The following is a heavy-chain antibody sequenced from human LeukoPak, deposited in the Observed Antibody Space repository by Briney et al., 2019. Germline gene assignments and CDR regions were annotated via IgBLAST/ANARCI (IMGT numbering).Heavy chain of an antibody. CDR2: IKQDGSEK. CDR3: ASGYDPGAFDI. CDR1: GFTFSSYR. J-gene: IGHJ3*02. V-gene: IGHV3-7*01. D-gene: IGHD3-16*01. Sequence: GGSLRLSCAASGFTFSSYRMSWVRQAPGKGLEWVANIKQDGSEKYYVDSVKGRFTISRDNAKNSLYLQMNSLRAEDTAVYYCASGYDPGAFDIWGQGTMVTVSS.